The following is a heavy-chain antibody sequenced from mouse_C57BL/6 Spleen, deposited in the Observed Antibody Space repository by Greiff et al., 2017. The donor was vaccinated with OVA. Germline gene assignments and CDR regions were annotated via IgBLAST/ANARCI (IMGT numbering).Heavy chain of an antibody. D-gene: IGHD1-1*01. Sequence: VQGVESGAELVRPGTSVKMSCKASGYTFTNYWIGWAKQRPGHGLEWIGDIYPGGGYTNYNEKFKGKATLTADKSSSTAYMQFSSLTSEDSAIYYCALTTVVQYAMDYWGQGTSVTVSS. J-gene: IGHJ4*01. CDR3: ALTTVVQYAMDY. V-gene: IGHV1-63*01. CDR2: IYPGGGYT. CDR1: GYTFTNYW.